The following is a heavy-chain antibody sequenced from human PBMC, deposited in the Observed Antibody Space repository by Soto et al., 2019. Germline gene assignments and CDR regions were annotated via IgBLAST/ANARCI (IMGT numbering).Heavy chain of an antibody. Sequence: SETLSLTCAVSGGSISSSNWWSWVRQPPGKGLEWIGEIYHSGSTNYNPSLKSRVTISVDKSKNQFSLKLSSVTAADTAVYYCARDPDYYGSGSYYNVNYWGQGTLVTVSS. CDR3: ARDPDYYGSGSYYNVNY. J-gene: IGHJ4*02. V-gene: IGHV4-4*02. D-gene: IGHD3-10*01. CDR2: IYHSGST. CDR1: GGSISSSNW.